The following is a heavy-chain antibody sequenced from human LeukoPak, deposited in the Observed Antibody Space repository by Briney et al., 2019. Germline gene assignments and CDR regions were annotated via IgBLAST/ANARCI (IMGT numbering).Heavy chain of an antibody. CDR3: AREVWGIVGATTYFDY. Sequence: GSLRLSCAASGFTFSSYAMHWIRQAPGKGLEWVAVISYDGSNKYYADSVKGRFTISRDNSKNTLYLQMNSLRAEDTAVYYCAREVWGIVGATTYFDYWGQGTLVTVSS. V-gene: IGHV3-30-3*01. CDR1: GFTFSSYA. D-gene: IGHD1-26*01. CDR2: ISYDGSNK. J-gene: IGHJ4*02.